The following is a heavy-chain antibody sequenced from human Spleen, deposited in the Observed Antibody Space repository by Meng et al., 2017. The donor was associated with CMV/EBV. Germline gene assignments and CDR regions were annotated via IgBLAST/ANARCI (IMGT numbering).Heavy chain of an antibody. CDR1: GFTFSSYW. V-gene: IGHV3-74*01. CDR2: INSDGSST. Sequence: GESLKISCAASGFTFSSYWMHWVRQAPGKGLVWVSRINSDGSSTSYADSVKGRFTISRDNAKNTLYLQMNSLRAEDTAVYYCARAEYYDFWSGPLVWYAFDIWGQGTMVTVSS. J-gene: IGHJ3*02. CDR3: ARAEYYDFWSGPLVWYAFDI. D-gene: IGHD3-3*01.